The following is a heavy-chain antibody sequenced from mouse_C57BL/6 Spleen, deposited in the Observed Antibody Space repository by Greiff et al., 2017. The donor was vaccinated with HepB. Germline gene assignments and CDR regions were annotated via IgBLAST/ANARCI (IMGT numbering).Heavy chain of an antibody. CDR1: GYTFTSYW. CDR3: AIGETTGWFAY. D-gene: IGHD2-12*01. V-gene: IGHV1-74*01. CDR2: IHPSDSDT. J-gene: IGHJ3*01. Sequence: QVQLQQPGAELVKPGASVKVSCKASGYTFTSYWMHWVKQRPGQGLEWIGRIHPSDSDTNYNQKFKGKATLTVDKSSSTAYMQLSSLTSEDSAVYYCAIGETTGWFAYWGQGTLVTVSA.